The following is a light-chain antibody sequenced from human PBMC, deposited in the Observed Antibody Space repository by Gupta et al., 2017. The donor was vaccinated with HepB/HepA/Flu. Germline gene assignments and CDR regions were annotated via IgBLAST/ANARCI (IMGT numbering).Light chain of an antibody. CDR2: WAS. CDR3: QQDDSSPPT. CDR1: QSVLYSSSSKNY. J-gene: IGKJ1*01. Sequence: DIVMTQSPDSLAVSLGERATINCKSSQSVLYSSSSKNYLAWYQQKPGQPPKVLISWASTRESGVPDRFSGSGSGTXFTLTIXGLQAEDVAVYYCQQDDSSPPTFGXGTKVEIK. V-gene: IGKV4-1*01.